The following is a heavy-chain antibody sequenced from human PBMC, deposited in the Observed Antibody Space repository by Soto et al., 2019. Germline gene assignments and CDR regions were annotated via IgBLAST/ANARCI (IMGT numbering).Heavy chain of an antibody. D-gene: IGHD6-13*01. CDR1: GFSLTNYV. V-gene: IGHV3-48*01. J-gene: IGHJ5*02. CDR2: ISSSSSTI. CDR3: ARRAAAGKYNWFDP. Sequence: GGSLRLSCAASGFSLTNYVMNWVRQAPGKGLEWVSYISSSSSTIYYADSVKGRFTISRDNAKNSLYLQMNSLRAEDTAVYYCARRAAAGKYNWFDPWGQGTLVTVSS.